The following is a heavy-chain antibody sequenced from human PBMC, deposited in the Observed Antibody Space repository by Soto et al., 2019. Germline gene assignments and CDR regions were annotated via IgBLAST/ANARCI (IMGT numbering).Heavy chain of an antibody. CDR2: ISGSGGST. Sequence: EVQLLESGGGLVQPGGSLRLSCAASGFPFSSYAMSWVRQAPGKGLEWVSAISGSGGSTYYADSVKGRFTISSDNSKHTLYLQMNSLRAEDTAVYYCAKGGYSSSWYDDYWGQGTLVTVSS. D-gene: IGHD6-13*01. CDR3: AKGGYSSSWYDDY. J-gene: IGHJ4*02. V-gene: IGHV3-23*01. CDR1: GFPFSSYA.